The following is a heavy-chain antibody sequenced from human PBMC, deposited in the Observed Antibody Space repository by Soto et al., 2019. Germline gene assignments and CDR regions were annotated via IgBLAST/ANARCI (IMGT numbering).Heavy chain of an antibody. V-gene: IGHV1-69*13. D-gene: IGHD2-15*01. CDR2: IIPIFGTA. CDR3: AREFAVAATPQPYYFDY. Sequence: SVKVSCKASGGSFSSYAISWVRQAPGQGLEWMGGIIPIFGTANYAQKFQGRVTITADESTSTAYMELSSLRSEDTAVYYCAREFAVAATPQPYYFDYWGQGTLVTVSS. CDR1: GGSFSSYA. J-gene: IGHJ4*02.